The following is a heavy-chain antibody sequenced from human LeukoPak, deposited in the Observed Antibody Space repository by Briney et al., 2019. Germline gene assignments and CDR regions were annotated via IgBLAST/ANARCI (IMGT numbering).Heavy chain of an antibody. CDR1: GGSISSSSYY. D-gene: IGHD1-7*01. J-gene: IGHJ4*02. CDR2: IYCSGST. CDR3: ARPAWAAGTNDY. Sequence: SETLSLTCTVSGGSISSSSYYWGWIRQPPGKGLEWIGSIYCSGSTYYNPSLKSRVTISVDTSKNQFSLKLSSVTAADTAVYYCARPAWAAGTNDYWGQGTLVTVSS. V-gene: IGHV4-39*01.